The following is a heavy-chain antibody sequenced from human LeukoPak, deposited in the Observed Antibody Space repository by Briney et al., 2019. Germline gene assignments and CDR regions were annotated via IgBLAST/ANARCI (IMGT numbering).Heavy chain of an antibody. CDR1: GYTFTNFG. V-gene: IGHV1-18*01. J-gene: IGHJ4*02. D-gene: IGHD3-22*01. CDR2: ICAYNGNT. CDR3: ARPYDSRGNDLGY. Sequence: GASVKVSCKASGYTFTNFGIHWVRQAPGQGLEWLGWICAYNGNTNHAQEFQDRVTMTTDTSTSTADMEQGKLRSDDTAVHYWARPYDSRGNDLGYWGQGTPATVPS.